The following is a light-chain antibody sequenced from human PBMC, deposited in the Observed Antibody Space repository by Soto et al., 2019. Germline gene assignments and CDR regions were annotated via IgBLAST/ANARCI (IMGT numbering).Light chain of an antibody. CDR1: QDINNY. Sequence: DLQMTQSPSSLSASVGDRVTITCQASQDINNYLNWYQQKPGKAPKLLIYDASNLERGVPSRFSGSGYGTDFTFTISSLQHEDIATYYCQQHDNLPLTFGGGTKVDIK. V-gene: IGKV1-33*01. CDR3: QQHDNLPLT. J-gene: IGKJ4*01. CDR2: DAS.